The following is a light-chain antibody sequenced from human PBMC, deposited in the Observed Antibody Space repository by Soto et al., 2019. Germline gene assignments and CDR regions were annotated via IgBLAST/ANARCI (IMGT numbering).Light chain of an antibody. CDR2: ATS. J-gene: IGKJ2*01. Sequence: EIVLTQSPGTLSLSSGERATLSCRASQSVSSSYLAWYQQKPGQAPRLLVYATSSRATGIPDRFSGSGSGTVFTLTISRLEPEDFAVYYCQQYGSSSFTCGQGTKLEIK. CDR3: QQYGSSSFT. V-gene: IGKV3-20*01. CDR1: QSVSSSY.